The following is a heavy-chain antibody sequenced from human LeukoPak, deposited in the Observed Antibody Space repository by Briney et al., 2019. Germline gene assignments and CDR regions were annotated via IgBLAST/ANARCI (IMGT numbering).Heavy chain of an antibody. Sequence: GGSLRLSCAASGFIFYDYAMHWVRQAPGKGLEWVSGIGWNSASIDYADSVKGRFTISRDNAKNSLYLQMNSLRDEDTALYYCAKDLRYSGSYLFDCWGQGILVTVSS. CDR2: IGWNSASI. CDR3: AKDLRYSGSYLFDC. V-gene: IGHV3-9*01. J-gene: IGHJ4*02. CDR1: GFIFYDYA. D-gene: IGHD1-26*01.